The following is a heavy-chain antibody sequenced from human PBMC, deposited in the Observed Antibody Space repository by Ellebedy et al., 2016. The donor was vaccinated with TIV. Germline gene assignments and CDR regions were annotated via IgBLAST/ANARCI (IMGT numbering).Heavy chain of an antibody. CDR3: ARDGTGTTRDY. CDR1: GASFSDYY. Sequence: SETLSLXXAVYGASFSDYYWSWIRQPPGKGLEWIGEINHSGSTNYNPSLKSRVTISIDTSKNQLSLRLSSVTAADTAVYYCARDGTGTTRDYWGQGILVTVSS. J-gene: IGHJ4*02. CDR2: INHSGST. D-gene: IGHD1-1*01. V-gene: IGHV4-34*01.